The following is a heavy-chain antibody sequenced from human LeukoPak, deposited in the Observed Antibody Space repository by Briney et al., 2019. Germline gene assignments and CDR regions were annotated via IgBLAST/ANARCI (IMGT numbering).Heavy chain of an antibody. Sequence: GGSLRLSCAASGFTFSSYAMHWVRQAPGKGLEWVAVISYDGSNKFYTDSVKGRFTISRDNSKNTLYLQMNSLRAEDTAVYYCARGNGGGYYYYYMDVWGKGTTVTVSS. V-gene: IGHV3-30*04. CDR2: ISYDGSNK. D-gene: IGHD1-1*01. CDR3: ARGNGGGYYYYYMDV. CDR1: GFTFSSYA. J-gene: IGHJ6*03.